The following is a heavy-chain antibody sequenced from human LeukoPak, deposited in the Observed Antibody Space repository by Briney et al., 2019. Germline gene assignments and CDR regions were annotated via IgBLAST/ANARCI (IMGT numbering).Heavy chain of an antibody. J-gene: IGHJ4*02. CDR3: ASAGYCYGSGSYYNGPFDY. D-gene: IGHD3-10*01. CDR1: GGTFSSYA. CDR2: IIPIFGTA. V-gene: IGHV1-69*05. Sequence: GSSVKVSCKASGGTFSSYAISWVRQAPGQGLEWMGRIIPIFGTANYAQKFQGRVTITTDESTSTAYMELSSLRSEDTAVYYCASAGYCYGSGSYYNGPFDYWGQGTLVTVSS.